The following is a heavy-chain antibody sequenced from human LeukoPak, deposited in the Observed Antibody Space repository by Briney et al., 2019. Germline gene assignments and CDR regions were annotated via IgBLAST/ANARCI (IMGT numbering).Heavy chain of an antibody. V-gene: IGHV3-49*03. J-gene: IGHJ6*03. CDR1: GFTFGDYA. D-gene: IGHD2-21*02. CDR2: IRSKAYGGTT. Sequence: QPGRSLRLSCTASGFTFGDYAMSWFRQAPGKGLEWVGFIRSKAYGGTTEYAASVKGRFTISRDDSKSIAYLQMNSLKTEDTAVYYCTRASAYCGGDCKTRVGYYYYMDVWGKGTTVTISS. CDR3: TRASAYCGGDCKTRVGYYYYMDV.